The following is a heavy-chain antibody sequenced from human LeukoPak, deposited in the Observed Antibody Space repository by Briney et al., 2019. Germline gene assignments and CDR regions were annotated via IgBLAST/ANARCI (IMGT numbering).Heavy chain of an antibody. V-gene: IGHV4-4*07. CDR3: ARGYSSSWSRYYFDY. D-gene: IGHD6-13*01. CDR1: GGSISSYY. J-gene: IGHJ4*02. CDR2: IYTSGST. Sequence: PSETLSLTCTVSGGSISSYYWSWIRQPAGKGLEWIGRIYTSGSTNYNPSLKSRVTMSVDTSKNQFSLTLSSVTAADTAVYYCARGYSSSWSRYYFDYWGQGTLVTVSS.